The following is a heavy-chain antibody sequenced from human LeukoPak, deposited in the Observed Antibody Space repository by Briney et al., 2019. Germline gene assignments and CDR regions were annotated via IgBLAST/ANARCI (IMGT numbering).Heavy chain of an antibody. CDR1: GGTFSSYA. CDR2: IIPIFGTA. D-gene: IGHD3-22*01. Sequence: GSSVKVSCKASGGTFSSYAISWVRQAPGQGLEWMGGIIPIFGTANYAQKFQGRVTITADESTSTAYMELSSLRSEDTAVYYCARGIDYYDSSGYYYGLVAFDIWGQGTMVTVSS. V-gene: IGHV1-69*01. CDR3: ARGIDYYDSSGYYYGLVAFDI. J-gene: IGHJ3*02.